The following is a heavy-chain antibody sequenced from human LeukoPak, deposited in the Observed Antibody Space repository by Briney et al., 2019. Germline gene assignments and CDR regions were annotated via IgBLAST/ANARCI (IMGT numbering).Heavy chain of an antibody. D-gene: IGHD1-26*01. CDR2: ISGSGGST. CDR3: AKETSRIGGSMASFDC. V-gene: IGHV3-23*01. J-gene: IGHJ4*02. CDR1: GFTFSSYG. Sequence: GGSLRLSCAASGFTFSSYGLSWVRQAPGKGLEWVSGISGSGGSTNYADSVKGRFTISRDNSKNTLYLQMNSLRAEDTAVYYCAKETSRIGGSMASFDCWGQGTLVTVSS.